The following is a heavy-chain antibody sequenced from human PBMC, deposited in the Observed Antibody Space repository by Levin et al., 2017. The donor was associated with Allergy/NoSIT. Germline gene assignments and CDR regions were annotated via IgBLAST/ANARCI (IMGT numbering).Heavy chain of an antibody. CDR2: ISYDGSNK. Sequence: GGSLRLSCAASGFTFSSYGMHWVRQAPGKGLEWVAVISYDGSNKYYADSVKGRFTISRDNSKNTLYLQMNSLRAEDTAVYYCAKVAVADQLDYWGQGTLVTVSS. V-gene: IGHV3-30*18. J-gene: IGHJ4*02. CDR3: AKVAVADQLDY. CDR1: GFTFSSYG. D-gene: IGHD6-19*01.